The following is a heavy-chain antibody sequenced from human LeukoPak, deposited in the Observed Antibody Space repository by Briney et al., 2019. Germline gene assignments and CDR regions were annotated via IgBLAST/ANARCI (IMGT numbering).Heavy chain of an antibody. V-gene: IGHV3-74*01. Sequence: GGSLGLSCAASGFTFSNYWMHWVRQAPGKGLVWVSRINSDGSSTSYADSVRGRFTISRDNAKNTVYLQMNSLRAEDTAVYYCARAIATRVNDYWGQGTLVTVSS. CDR2: INSDGSST. J-gene: IGHJ4*02. CDR1: GFTFSNYW. CDR3: ARAIATRVNDY. D-gene: IGHD6-13*01.